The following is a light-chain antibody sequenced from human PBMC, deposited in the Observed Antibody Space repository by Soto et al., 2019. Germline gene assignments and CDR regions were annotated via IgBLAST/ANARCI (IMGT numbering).Light chain of an antibody. Sequence: IVLTQSPGTLSLSPEERATLSCRASQSVSSSYLAWYQQKPGQAPRLLIYGASSRATGIPDRFSGSGSGTDFTLTISRVAPEDFAVYYCQQYGSLPITFGQGTRLEI. V-gene: IGKV3-20*01. CDR2: GAS. CDR3: QQYGSLPIT. J-gene: IGKJ5*01. CDR1: QSVSSSY.